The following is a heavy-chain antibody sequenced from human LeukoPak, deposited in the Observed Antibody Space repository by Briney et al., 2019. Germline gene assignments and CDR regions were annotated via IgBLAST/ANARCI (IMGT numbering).Heavy chain of an antibody. J-gene: IGHJ4*02. CDR2: ISSDGSKA. V-gene: IGHV3-74*01. D-gene: IGHD6-13*01. CDR3: VRREAGGSISWFYFDY. CDR1: GFRFNTYW. Sequence: PGGSLRLSCAASGFRFNTYWMHWVRQAPGEGLVWVSLISSDGSKALYADSVQGRFTISRDNAKNTVYLQMSSLSAEDTAMYYCVRREAGGSISWFYFDYWGQGTPVRVSS.